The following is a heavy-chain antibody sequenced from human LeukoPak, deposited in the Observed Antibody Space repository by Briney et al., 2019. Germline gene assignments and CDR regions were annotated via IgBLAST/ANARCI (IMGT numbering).Heavy chain of an antibody. Sequence: SGTLSLTCAVSGGSISSSNWWSWVRQPPGEGLEWIGEIYHSGSTNYNPSLKSRVTISVDTSKNQFSLKLSSVTAADTAVYYCARDSSIVRGVIIKPFDYWGQGTLVTVSS. V-gene: IGHV4-4*02. D-gene: IGHD3-10*02. J-gene: IGHJ4*02. CDR1: GGSISSSNW. CDR2: IYHSGST. CDR3: ARDSSIVRGVIIKPFDY.